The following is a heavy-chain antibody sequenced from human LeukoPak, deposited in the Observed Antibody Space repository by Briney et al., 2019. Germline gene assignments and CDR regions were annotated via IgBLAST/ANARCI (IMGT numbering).Heavy chain of an antibody. J-gene: IGHJ3*01. CDR3: ARDYRFDSGYDLLDAFDV. V-gene: IGHV4-31*03. CDR2: IYYSGSS. Sequence: SETLSLTCTVSGGSISSGVSYWSWIRQHPGKGLEGIAYIYYSGSSSYNPSLKSRVTISVDTSKNQFSLKLSSVTAAETAVYYCARDYRFDSGYDLLDAFDVWGQGTMVTVSS. CDR1: GGSISSGVSY. D-gene: IGHD5-12*01.